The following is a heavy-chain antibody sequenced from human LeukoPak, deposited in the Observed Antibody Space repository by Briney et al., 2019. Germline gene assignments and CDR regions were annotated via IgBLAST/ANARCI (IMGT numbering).Heavy chain of an antibody. V-gene: IGHV1-18*01. Sequence: ASVEVSCKASGYTFTSYGISWVRQAPGQGLEWMGWISAYNGNTNYAQKLQGRVTMTTDTSTSTAYMELRSLRSDDTAVYYCARSLEYSSSQYYYYGMDVWGQGTTVTVSS. CDR2: ISAYNGNT. J-gene: IGHJ6*02. D-gene: IGHD6-6*01. CDR3: ARSLEYSSSQYYYYGMDV. CDR1: GYTFTSYG.